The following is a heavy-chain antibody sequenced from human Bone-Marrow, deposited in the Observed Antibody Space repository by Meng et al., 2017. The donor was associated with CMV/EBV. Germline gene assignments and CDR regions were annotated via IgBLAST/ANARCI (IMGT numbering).Heavy chain of an antibody. Sequence: YSFTSDWISWVRQMPGKGLEWMGRIDPSDSYTNYSPSFQGHVTFSADKSISTAYLQWDSLKASDTAMYYCARHGRTATPTLWCFDLWGRGTLVTVSS. D-gene: IGHD6-25*01. CDR1: YSFTSDW. CDR2: IDPSDSYT. V-gene: IGHV5-10-1*01. J-gene: IGHJ2*01. CDR3: ARHGRTATPTLWCFDL.